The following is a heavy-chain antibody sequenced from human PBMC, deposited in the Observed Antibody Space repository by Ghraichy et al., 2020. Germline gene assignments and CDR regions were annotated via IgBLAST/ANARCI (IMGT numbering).Heavy chain of an antibody. Sequence: SVKVSCKASGGTFSSYAISWVRQAPGQGLEWMGGIIPIFGTANYAQKFQGRVTITADKSTSTAYMELSSLRSEDTAVYYCARIRDFWSGKLGWVFDYWGQGTLVTVSS. D-gene: IGHD3-3*01. CDR2: IIPIFGTA. CDR1: GGTFSSYA. CDR3: ARIRDFWSGKLGWVFDY. J-gene: IGHJ4*02. V-gene: IGHV1-69*06.